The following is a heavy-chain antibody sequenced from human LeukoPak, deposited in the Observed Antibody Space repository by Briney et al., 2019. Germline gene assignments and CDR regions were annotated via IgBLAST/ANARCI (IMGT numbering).Heavy chain of an antibody. CDR1: GFTFSSYE. CDR3: ARESERSNDY. J-gene: IGHJ4*02. D-gene: IGHD1-1*01. CDR2: ISSSGSTI. V-gene: IGHV3-48*03. Sequence: PGGSLRLSCAASGFTFSSYEMNWVRQAPGKRLEWVSYISSSGSTIYYADSVKGRFTISRDNAKNSLYLQMNSLRAEDTAVYYCARESERSNDYWGQGTLVTVSS.